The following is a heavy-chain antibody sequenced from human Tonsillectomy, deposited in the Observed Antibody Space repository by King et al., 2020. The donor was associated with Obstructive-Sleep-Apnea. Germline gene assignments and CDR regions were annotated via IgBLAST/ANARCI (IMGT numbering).Heavy chain of an antibody. D-gene: IGHD3-10*01. V-gene: IGHV4-59*01. J-gene: IGHJ4*02. Sequence: VQLLESGPGLVKPSETLSLTCTVSGGSISSYYWSWIRQPPGKGLEWIGYIYYSGSTNYNPSLKSRVTISVDTSKNQFSLKLSSVTAADTAVYYCAREDYYGSGSYSYWGQGTLVTVSS. CDR2: IYYSGST. CDR1: GGSISSYY. CDR3: AREDYYGSGSYSY.